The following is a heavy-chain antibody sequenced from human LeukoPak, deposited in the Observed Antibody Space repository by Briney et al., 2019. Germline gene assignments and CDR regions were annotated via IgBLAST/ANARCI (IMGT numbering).Heavy chain of an antibody. CDR3: ARDWDSSGWYGYDY. J-gene: IGHJ4*02. CDR1: KYTFTGYY. D-gene: IGHD6-19*01. V-gene: IGHV1-2*02. CDR2: INPNSGGT. Sequence: ASVKVSCKASKYTFTGYYIHWVRQAPGQGLEYMGWINPNSGGTNYAQKFLGRVTMTRDTSISTAYMELSRLRSDDTAVYYCARDWDSSGWYGYDYWGQGTLVTVSS.